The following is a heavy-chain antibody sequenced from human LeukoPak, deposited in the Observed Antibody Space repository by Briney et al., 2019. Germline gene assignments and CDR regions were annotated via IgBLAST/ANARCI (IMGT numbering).Heavy chain of an antibody. CDR2: ITTGDGNT. Sequence: PGGSLRLSCAASGFTFSSYTMTWVRQAPGKGLKWDSTITTGDGNTYYADSVKGRFTVSRDDSKNTLYLQMNSLRAEDTAVYYCAKDGGLWVSAHWGDSWGRGTLVTVSS. V-gene: IGHV3-23*01. D-gene: IGHD7-27*01. J-gene: IGHJ4*02. CDR3: AKDGGLWVSAHWGDS. CDR1: GFTFSSYT.